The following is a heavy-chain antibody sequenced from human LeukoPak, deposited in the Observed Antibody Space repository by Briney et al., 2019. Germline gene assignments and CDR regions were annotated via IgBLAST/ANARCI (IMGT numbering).Heavy chain of an antibody. Sequence: GASVKYSCKASGGTFSSYAISWVREAPGQGLEWMGGIIPIFGTANYAQKFQGRVTITADESTSTAYMELSSLRSEDTAVYYCARDAYSSSWGFSYYYMDVWGKGTTVTISS. CDR3: ARDAYSSSWGFSYYYMDV. CDR1: GGTFSSYA. J-gene: IGHJ6*03. D-gene: IGHD6-13*01. V-gene: IGHV1-69*13. CDR2: IIPIFGTA.